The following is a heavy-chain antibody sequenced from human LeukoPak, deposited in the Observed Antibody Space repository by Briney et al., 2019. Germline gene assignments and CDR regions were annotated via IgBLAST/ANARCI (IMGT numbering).Heavy chain of an antibody. V-gene: IGHV3-23*01. CDR3: AKLRYSSSWYPNTFPDYFDY. CDR1: GFTFSSYA. CDR2: ISGSGGST. J-gene: IGHJ4*02. Sequence: PGGSLRLSCAASGFTFSSYAMSWVRQAPGKGLEWVSAISGSGGSTYYADSVKGRFTISRDNSKNTLYLQMNSLRAEDTAVYYCAKLRYSSSWYPNTFPDYFDYWGQGTLVTVSS. D-gene: IGHD6-13*01.